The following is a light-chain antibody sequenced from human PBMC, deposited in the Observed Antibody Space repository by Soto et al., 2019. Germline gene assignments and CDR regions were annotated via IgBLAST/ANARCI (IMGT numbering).Light chain of an antibody. V-gene: IGLV2-14*01. CDR2: DVN. J-gene: IGLJ2*01. CDR3: SSYRSGSILV. Sequence: QSALTQPASVSGSHGQWITISCTGTSTDIGGYNYVSWYQQHPGKAPKLMIYDVNNRPSGISNRFSGSKSGNTASLTISGLQAEDEADYYCSSYRSGSILVFGGGTQLTVL. CDR1: STDIGGYNY.